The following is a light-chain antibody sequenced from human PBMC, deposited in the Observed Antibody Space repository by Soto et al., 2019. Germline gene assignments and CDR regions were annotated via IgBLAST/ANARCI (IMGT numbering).Light chain of an antibody. Sequence: QSALTQPASVSGSPGQSITISCTGTSSDVGGYNYVSWYQQHPGKAPKLMIYDVSNRPSGVSNRFSGSKSGNTASLTISGLQAEDEADYYCSSYTSSSTGVFATGPKVTVL. V-gene: IGLV2-14*01. CDR3: SSYTSSSTGV. J-gene: IGLJ1*01. CDR2: DVS. CDR1: SSDVGGYNY.